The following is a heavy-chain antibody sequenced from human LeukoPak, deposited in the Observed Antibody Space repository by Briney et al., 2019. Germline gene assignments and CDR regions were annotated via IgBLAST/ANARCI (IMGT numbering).Heavy chain of an antibody. D-gene: IGHD6-19*01. J-gene: IGHJ4*02. CDR2: INPNSGGT. Sequence: ASVKVSCKASGYTFTGYYMHWVRQAPGQGLEWMGWINPNSGGTNYARKFQGRVTMTRDTSISTAYMELSRLRSDDTAVYYCARARAVAVTDYWGQGTLVTVSS. CDR1: GYTFTGYY. V-gene: IGHV1-2*02. CDR3: ARARAVAVTDY.